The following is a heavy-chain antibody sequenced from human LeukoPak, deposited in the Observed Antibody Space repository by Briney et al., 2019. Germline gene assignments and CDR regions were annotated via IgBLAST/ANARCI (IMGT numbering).Heavy chain of an antibody. CDR1: GYTFTGYY. CDR2: MNPNSGNT. Sequence: ASVKVSCKASGYTFTGYYMHWVRQAPGQGLEWMGWMNPNSGNTGYAQKFQGRVTMTRNTSISTAYMELSSLRSEDTAVYYCARPIRYCSGGSCQYYFDYWGQGTLVTVSS. CDR3: ARPIRYCSGGSCQYYFDY. V-gene: IGHV1-8*02. D-gene: IGHD2-15*01. J-gene: IGHJ4*02.